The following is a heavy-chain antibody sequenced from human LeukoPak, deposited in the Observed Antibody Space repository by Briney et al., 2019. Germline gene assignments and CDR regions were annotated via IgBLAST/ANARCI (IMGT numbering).Heavy chain of an antibody. Sequence: GGSLRLSCAPSGFTFSSYVMSWVRQAPGKGLEWVSAISGGSVSTYYADSVKGRFTISRDNAKNSLYLQMNSLRAEDTAVYYCAREGYGDYPFDYWGQGTLVTVSS. J-gene: IGHJ4*02. CDR2: ISGGSVST. CDR1: GFTFSSYV. V-gene: IGHV3-23*01. D-gene: IGHD4-17*01. CDR3: AREGYGDYPFDY.